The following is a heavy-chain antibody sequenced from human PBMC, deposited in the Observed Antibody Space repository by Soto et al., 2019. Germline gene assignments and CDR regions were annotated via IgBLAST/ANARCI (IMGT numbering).Heavy chain of an antibody. Sequence: HPGGSLRLSCAASGFTSSNYFMHWVRQAPGKGQEWVAAISYDGSHTHYVDSVRGRFTISRDNSRNTLFLQMNSLSGEDTAVYYCARGDPYYAMDVWGQGTTVTVSS. J-gene: IGHJ6*02. V-gene: IGHV3-30*04. CDR1: GFTSSNYF. D-gene: IGHD3-16*01. CDR3: ARGDPYYAMDV. CDR2: ISYDGSHT.